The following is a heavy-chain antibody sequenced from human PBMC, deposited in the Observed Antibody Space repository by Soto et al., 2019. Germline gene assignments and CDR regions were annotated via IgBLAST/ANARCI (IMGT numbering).Heavy chain of an antibody. CDR1: GFTFSSYS. CDR3: ARERAADDAFDI. V-gene: IGHV3-21*01. J-gene: IGHJ3*02. Sequence: GGSLRLSCAASGFTFSSYSMNWVRQAPGKGLEWVSSISSSSSYIYYADSVKGRFTISRDNAKNSLYLQMNSLRAEDTAVYYCARERAADDAFDIWGQGTMGTVSS. D-gene: IGHD6-13*01. CDR2: ISSSSSYI.